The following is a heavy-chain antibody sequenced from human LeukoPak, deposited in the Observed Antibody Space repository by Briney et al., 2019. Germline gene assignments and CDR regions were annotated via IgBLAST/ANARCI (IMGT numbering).Heavy chain of an antibody. CDR1: GGSISSGDYS. CDR2: LYNTGST. D-gene: IGHD2-2*01. Sequence: SETLSLTCAVSGGSISSGDYSWSWIRQPPGKGLEWIGYLYNTGSTNYNPSLKSRVTISVDTSKNQFSLRLSSVTAADTAVYYCARSSRSWSTFDNWGQGTLVTVSS. J-gene: IGHJ4*02. CDR3: ARSSRSWSTFDN. V-gene: IGHV4-61*08.